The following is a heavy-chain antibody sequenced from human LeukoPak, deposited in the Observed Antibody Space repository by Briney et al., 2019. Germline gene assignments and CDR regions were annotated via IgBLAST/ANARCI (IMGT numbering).Heavy chain of an antibody. CDR3: AREGYGSGNYFSYYGMDV. CDR2: ISSSGSTI. CDR1: EFTSSSYE. J-gene: IGHJ6*04. V-gene: IGHV3-48*03. D-gene: IGHD3-10*01. Sequence: GGSLRPSCAASEFTSSSYEMNWVRQAPGEGLEWVSYISSSGSTIYYADSVKGRFTISRDNAKNSLYLQMNSLRAEDTAVYYCAREGYGSGNYFSYYGMDVWGKGTTVTVSS.